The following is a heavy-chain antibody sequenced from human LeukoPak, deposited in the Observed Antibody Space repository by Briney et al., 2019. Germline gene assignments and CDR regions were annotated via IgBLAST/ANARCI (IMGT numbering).Heavy chain of an antibody. CDR2: IKNDGTTT. Sequence: GGSLSLSCAASGFAFSRSWIHWVRQAPGKGLVWVSHIKNDGTTTAYADSVRGRFTISRDNAKNTVSLQMNSLRAEDTAVYYCASDGGYAMAVWGQGTTVTVSS. V-gene: IGHV3-74*01. J-gene: IGHJ6*02. CDR1: GFAFSRSW. D-gene: IGHD3-3*01. CDR3: ASDGGYAMAV.